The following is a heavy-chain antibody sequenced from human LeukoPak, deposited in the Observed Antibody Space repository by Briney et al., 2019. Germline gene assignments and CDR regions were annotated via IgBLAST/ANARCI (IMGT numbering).Heavy chain of an antibody. CDR1: GFTFDDYA. J-gene: IGHJ3*02. V-gene: IGHV3-9*03. D-gene: IGHD5-12*01. CDR2: ISWNSGSI. CDR3: AKAVVATTTSAFDI. Sequence: PGRSLRLSCAASGFTFDDYAMHWVRQAPGKGLEWVSGISWNSGSIGYADSVKDRFTISRDNAKNSLYLQMNSLRAEDMALYYCAKAVVATTTSAFDIWGQGTMVTVSS.